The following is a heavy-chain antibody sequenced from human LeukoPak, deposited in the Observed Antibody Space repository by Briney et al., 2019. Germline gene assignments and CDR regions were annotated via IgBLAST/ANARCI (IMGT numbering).Heavy chain of an antibody. CDR3: ARAGGSSGYVGRGYI. CDR1: GFTFSSYW. V-gene: IGHV3-74*01. D-gene: IGHD3-22*01. J-gene: IGHJ3*02. Sequence: GGSLRLSCAASGFTFSSYWMHWVRQAPGKGLVWVSRINSDGSSTSYADSVKGRFTISRDNAKNTLYLQMNSLRAEDTAVYYCARAGGSSGYVGRGYIWGQGTMVTVSS. CDR2: INSDGSST.